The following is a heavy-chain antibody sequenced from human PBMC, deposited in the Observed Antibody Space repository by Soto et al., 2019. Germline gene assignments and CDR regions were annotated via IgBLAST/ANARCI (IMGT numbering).Heavy chain of an antibody. CDR3: ARLSGSSGGFDY. V-gene: IGHV4-39*01. CDR2: IYYSGST. CDR1: GGSVSSGSYY. J-gene: IGHJ4*02. D-gene: IGHD1-26*01. Sequence: SETLSLTCTVSGGSVSSGSYYRSWIRQPPGKGLEWIGSIYYSGSTYYNPSLKSRVTISVDTSKNQFSLKLSSVTAADTAVYYCARLSGSSGGFDYWGQGTLVTVSS.